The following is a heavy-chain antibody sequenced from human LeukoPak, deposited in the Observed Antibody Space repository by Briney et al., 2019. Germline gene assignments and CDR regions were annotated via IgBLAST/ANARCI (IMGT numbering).Heavy chain of an antibody. CDR3: ASSNGDYRTEGAFDI. Sequence: ASVKVSCKASGYTFTSYDINWVRQATGQGLEWMGWMNPNSGNTGYAQKLQGRVTITRNTSISTAYMELSSLRSEDTAVYYCASSNGDYRTEGAFDIWGQGPMVTVSS. D-gene: IGHD4-17*01. V-gene: IGHV1-8*03. CDR1: GYTFTSYD. CDR2: MNPNSGNT. J-gene: IGHJ3*02.